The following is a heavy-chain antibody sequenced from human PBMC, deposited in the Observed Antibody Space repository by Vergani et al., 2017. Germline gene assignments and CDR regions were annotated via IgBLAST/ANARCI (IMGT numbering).Heavy chain of an antibody. CDR3: ARDQEYGGNSVGHIEFYYYYYYYMDV. Sequence: EVQLVESGGGLVKPGGSLRLSCAASGFTFSSYSMNWVRQAPGKGLEWVSSISSSSSYIYYADSVKGRFTISRDNAKNSLYLQMNSLGAEDTAVYYCARDQEYGGNSVGHIEFYYYYYYYMDVWGKGTTVTVSS. J-gene: IGHJ6*03. V-gene: IGHV3-21*01. D-gene: IGHD4-23*01. CDR2: ISSSSSYI. CDR1: GFTFSSYS.